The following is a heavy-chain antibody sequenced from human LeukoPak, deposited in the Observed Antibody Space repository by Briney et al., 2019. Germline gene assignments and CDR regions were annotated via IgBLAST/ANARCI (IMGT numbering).Heavy chain of an antibody. CDR1: GVSVGSGGYS. V-gene: IGHV4-30-2*01. D-gene: IGHD5-18*01. CDR2: VYHSGSS. CDR3: ARDRGGYTYSHDY. J-gene: IGHJ4*02. Sequence: KPSETLSLTCGVSGVSVGSGGYSWSWIRQPPGKGLEWIGYVYHSGSSFYNPSLKSRVTISMDKSKNQLSLKLNFVTAADTAVYYCARDRGGYTYSHDYWGQGTLVTVSS.